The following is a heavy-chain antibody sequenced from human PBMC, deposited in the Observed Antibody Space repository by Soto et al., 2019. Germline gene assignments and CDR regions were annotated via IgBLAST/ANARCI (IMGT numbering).Heavy chain of an antibody. CDR1: GFTFSTYA. J-gene: IGHJ4*02. CDR3: AKNLFATYIIDY. V-gene: IGHV3-23*01. D-gene: IGHD2-15*01. CDR2: ISDSGGTI. Sequence: GGSLRLSCAASGFTFSTYAMSWVRQAPGKGLEWVSVISDSGGTIFYADSLKGRFTISRDNSKNTLYLQMNSLRAEDSAAYYCAKNLFATYIIDYWGQGTLVTVSS.